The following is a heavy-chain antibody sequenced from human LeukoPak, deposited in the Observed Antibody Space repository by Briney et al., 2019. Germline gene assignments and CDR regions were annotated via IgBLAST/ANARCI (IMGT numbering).Heavy chain of an antibody. D-gene: IGHD7-27*01. CDR1: GGSISNNY. Sequence: SETLSLTCTVSGGSISNNYWTWIRQPPGKGLEYIGYIYYTGSTNYNPSLKSRVTMSVDTSKNQFSLKLSSVTAADTAVYYCAREVLGIWRTRFDYWGQGTLVTVSS. V-gene: IGHV4-59*12. CDR2: IYYTGST. J-gene: IGHJ4*02. CDR3: AREVLGIWRTRFDY.